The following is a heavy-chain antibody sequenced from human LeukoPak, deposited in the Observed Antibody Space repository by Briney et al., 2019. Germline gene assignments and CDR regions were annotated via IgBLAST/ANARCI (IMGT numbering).Heavy chain of an antibody. V-gene: IGHV3-64*01. D-gene: IGHD6-19*01. J-gene: IGHJ4*02. Sequence: GGSLRLSCAASGFTFSSYAMHWVRQAPGKGVEYVSAISSNGGSTYYANSVKGRFTISRDNSKNTLFLQMGSLRAEDMAVYYCARGGRYSSGSMDYWGQGTLVTVSS. CDR1: GFTFSSYA. CDR3: ARGGRYSSGSMDY. CDR2: ISSNGGST.